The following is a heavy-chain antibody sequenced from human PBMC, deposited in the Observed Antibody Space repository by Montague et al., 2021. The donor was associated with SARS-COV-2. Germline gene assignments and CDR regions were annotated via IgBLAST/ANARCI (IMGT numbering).Heavy chain of an antibody. Sequence: VKPTQTLTLTCTFSGFSLSTSVVGVGWIRQPPGRALEWLALIXLDDDKRYSPSLKSRLTITKDTSNNQVVLTMTNMDPVDTATYYCAHRRTTVTSPYFDLWGRGTLVTVSS. CDR3: AHRRTTVTSPYFDL. J-gene: IGHJ2*01. CDR2: IXLDDDK. D-gene: IGHD4-17*01. CDR1: GFSLSTSVVG. V-gene: IGHV2-5*02.